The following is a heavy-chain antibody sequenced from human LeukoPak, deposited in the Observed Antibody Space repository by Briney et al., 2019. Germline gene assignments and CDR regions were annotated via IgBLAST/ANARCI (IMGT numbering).Heavy chain of an antibody. CDR2: ISWNSGSI. V-gene: IGHV3-9*01. Sequence: QPGGSLRLSCAASGFTFDDYAMHWVRQAPGKGLEWVSGISWNSGSIGYADSVKGRFTISRDNAKNSLYLQMNSLRAEDTALYYCAKGGRDGYNFFQSGSGGDYWGQGTLVNVSS. J-gene: IGHJ4*02. CDR3: AKGGRDGYNFFQSGSGGDY. D-gene: IGHD5-24*01. CDR1: GFTFDDYA.